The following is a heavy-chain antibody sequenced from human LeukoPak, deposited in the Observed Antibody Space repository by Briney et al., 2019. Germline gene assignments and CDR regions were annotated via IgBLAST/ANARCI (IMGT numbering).Heavy chain of an antibody. CDR2: INHGGVS. Sequence: PSETLSLTCAVYGGSFSDYYWSWIRQPPGKGLEWIGEINHGGVSNYNPSLKSRVTISVDTSKNLFSLKLSSVTAADTAVYYCARERSYKPYDGFDPWGQGTLVTVSS. CDR3: ARERSYKPYDGFDP. J-gene: IGHJ5*02. CDR1: GGSFSDYY. D-gene: IGHD1-26*01. V-gene: IGHV4-34*01.